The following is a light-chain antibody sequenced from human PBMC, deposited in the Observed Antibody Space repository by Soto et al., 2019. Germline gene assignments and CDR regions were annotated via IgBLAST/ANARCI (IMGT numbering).Light chain of an antibody. J-gene: IGLJ3*02. CDR2: DVN. Sequence: QSALTQPASVSGSPGQSITISCTGTSSDVGSTFNYVSWYQHHPGKAPRLIMSDVNHRPSGVSDRFSGSKSGNTASLTISGLQAEDAADYFCSAYSTGSTPVLFGGGTQLTVL. CDR3: SAYSTGSTPVL. V-gene: IGLV2-14*03. CDR1: SSDVGSTFNY.